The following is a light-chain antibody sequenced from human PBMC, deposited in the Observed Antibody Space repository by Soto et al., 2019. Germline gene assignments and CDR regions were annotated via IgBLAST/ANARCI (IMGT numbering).Light chain of an antibody. Sequence: EIVWTQSPGTLSLSPGERATLSCRASQTVSSSHLAWYQQKPGQAPNLLIYGASSRATGIPDRFSGSGSGTDFTLTISRLEPEDFAVYYCQHYGSSPRTFGGGTKVEIK. V-gene: IGKV3-20*01. CDR3: QHYGSSPRT. CDR2: GAS. CDR1: QTVSSSH. J-gene: IGKJ4*01.